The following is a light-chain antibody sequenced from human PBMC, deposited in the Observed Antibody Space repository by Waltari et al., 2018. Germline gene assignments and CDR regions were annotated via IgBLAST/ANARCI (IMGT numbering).Light chain of an antibody. V-gene: IGLV2-14*01. CDR2: GVS. Sequence: QSAPTQPPSVSGSPGQSVTISCTGTSSDVGGYNYVSWYQQHPGKAPKLMIYGVSNRPSGVSDRFSASNSGNTASLTISGLQAEDEADYYCCSYTTSSTWVFGGGTRLTVL. J-gene: IGLJ2*01. CDR1: SSDVGGYNY. CDR3: CSYTTSSTWV.